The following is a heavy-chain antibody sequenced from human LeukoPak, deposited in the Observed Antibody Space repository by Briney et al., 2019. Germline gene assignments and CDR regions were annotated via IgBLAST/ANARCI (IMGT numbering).Heavy chain of an antibody. CDR1: RFTFSSYS. CDR3: AKSDCGGDCQYYYYYMDV. Sequence: PGGSLRLSCAASRFTFSSYSMNWVRQAPGKGLEWVSSISSFGSYVYYADSVKGRFTISRDNSKNTLYLQMNSLRAEDTAVYYCAKSDCGGDCQYYYYYMDVWGKGTTVTISS. V-gene: IGHV3-21*01. D-gene: IGHD2-21*02. J-gene: IGHJ6*03. CDR2: ISSFGSYV.